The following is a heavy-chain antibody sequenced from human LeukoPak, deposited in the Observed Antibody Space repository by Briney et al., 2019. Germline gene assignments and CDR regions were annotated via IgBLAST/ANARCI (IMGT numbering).Heavy chain of an antibody. J-gene: IGHJ4*02. CDR2: INPNSGGT. CDR1: GYTFSGYY. Sequence: ASVKVSCKASGYTFSGYYLHWVRQAPGQGLEWMGWINPNSGGTNSAQKFQGRVTMTRDTSISTAYMELSRLRSDDTAVYYCARDLGWAYYYGSGSFDYWGRGTLVTVSS. V-gene: IGHV1-2*02. D-gene: IGHD3-10*01. CDR3: ARDLGWAYYYGSGSFDY.